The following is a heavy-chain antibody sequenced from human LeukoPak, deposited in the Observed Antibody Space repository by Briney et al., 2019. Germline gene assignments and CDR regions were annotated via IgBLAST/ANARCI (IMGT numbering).Heavy chain of an antibody. CDR1: GFTDNSNY. CDR3: ARGSSGGWYYYDSSGYDY. J-gene: IGHJ4*02. Sequence: SGGSLRLSCAASGFTDNSNYMSWLRQAPGKGLEWVSVIYSGGSTYYADSVKGRFTISRHNSKNTLYLQMNSLRAEDTAVYYCARGSSGGWYYYDSSGYDYWGQGTLVTVSS. D-gene: IGHD3-22*01. V-gene: IGHV3-53*04. CDR2: IYSGGST.